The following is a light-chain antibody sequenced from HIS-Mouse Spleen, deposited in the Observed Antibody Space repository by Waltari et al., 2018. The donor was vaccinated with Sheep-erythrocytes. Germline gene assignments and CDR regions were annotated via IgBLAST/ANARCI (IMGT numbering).Light chain of an antibody. CDR3: SSYTSSSTLV. CDR1: SRDVGGYNY. Sequence: QSALTQPASVSGSPGQSITISCPGTSRDVGGYNYVSRYQQHPGKAPKLMIYEVSNRPSGVSNRFSGSKSGNTASLTISGLQAEDEADYYCSSYTSSSTLVFGGGTKLTVL. V-gene: IGLV2-14*01. CDR2: EVS. J-gene: IGLJ3*02.